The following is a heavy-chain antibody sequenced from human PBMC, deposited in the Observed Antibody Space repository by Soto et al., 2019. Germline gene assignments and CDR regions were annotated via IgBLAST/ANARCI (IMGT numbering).Heavy chain of an antibody. D-gene: IGHD2-21*02. CDR1: GFSLSTSGVG. V-gene: IGHV2-5*02. Sequence: QITLKESGPTLVRPTQTLTLTCTFSGFSLSTSGVGVGWIRQPPGKALEWLALIYWDDDKLYSPSLKSRLTITKDTTKNQVVLTMTNMDPVDTATYYCAHSRCGGDCLQSYSSHYYYGMDVWGQGTTVTVSS. CDR2: IYWDDDK. J-gene: IGHJ6*02. CDR3: AHSRCGGDCLQSYSSHYYYGMDV.